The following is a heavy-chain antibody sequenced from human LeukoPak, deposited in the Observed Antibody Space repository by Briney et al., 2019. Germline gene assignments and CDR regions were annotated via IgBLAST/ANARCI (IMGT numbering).Heavy chain of an antibody. CDR3: AKGTGRYWTFFDD. Sequence: GGSLRLSCAATGFTFDDYAMHWVRHSPGRGLEWVSGISWNSGSIDYAASVRGRFTISRDNANNPLYLQMNSLRPEDSALYYCAKGTGRYWTFFDDWGQGTLVTVSS. V-gene: IGHV3-9*01. J-gene: IGHJ4*02. CDR1: GFTFDDYA. D-gene: IGHD1-26*01. CDR2: ISWNSGSI.